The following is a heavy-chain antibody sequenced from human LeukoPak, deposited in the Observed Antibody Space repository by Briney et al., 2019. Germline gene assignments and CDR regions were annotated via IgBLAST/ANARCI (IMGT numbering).Heavy chain of an antibody. J-gene: IGHJ4*02. CDR2: ISAYHGNT. CDR3: ARKRKYDCSGYYRY. CDR1: GYTFTIYG. D-gene: IGHD3-22*01. V-gene: IGHV1-18*01. Sequence: ASVKVSCKSSGYTFTIYGISWVRQAPGQPLEWMGWISAYHGNTNYAQKLQGRVTMTTATSTSTSYMELRSLRSDDTAVYSCARKRKYDCSGYYRYWGQGTLVTVSS.